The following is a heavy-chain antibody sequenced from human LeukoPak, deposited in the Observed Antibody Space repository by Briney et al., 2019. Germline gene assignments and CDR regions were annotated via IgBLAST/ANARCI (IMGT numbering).Heavy chain of an antibody. V-gene: IGHV6-1*01. D-gene: IGHD6-13*01. J-gene: IGHJ6*02. CDR1: GDSVSSNSAA. CDR2: TYYRSKWYN. CDR3: ARGGPPRYSSSANYYYYGMDV. Sequence: SQTLSLTCAISGDSVSSNSAAWNWIRQSPSRGLEWLGRTYYRSKWYNDYAVSVKSRITINPDTSKNQFSLQLNSVTPEDTAVYYCARGGPPRYSSSANYYYYGMDVWGQGTTVTVSS.